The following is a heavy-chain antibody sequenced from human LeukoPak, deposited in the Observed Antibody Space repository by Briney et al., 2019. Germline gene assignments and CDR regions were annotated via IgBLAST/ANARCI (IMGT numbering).Heavy chain of an antibody. Sequence: SETLSLTCTVSGGSISNYWWSWIRQPPGKGLEWIGYVFDSGGTNYNPSLKGRVTISVDTPKKQFSLKLSSVTAADTAVYYCARGFRATDYFDYWGQGTLVTVSS. V-gene: IGHV4-59*01. CDR3: ARGFRATDYFDY. J-gene: IGHJ4*02. CDR2: VFDSGGT. CDR1: GGSISNYW. D-gene: IGHD5-12*01.